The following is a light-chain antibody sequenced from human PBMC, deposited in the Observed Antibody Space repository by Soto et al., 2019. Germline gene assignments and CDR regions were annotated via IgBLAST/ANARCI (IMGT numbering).Light chain of an antibody. CDR1: SSNIGAGYD. CDR2: GNS. CDR3: QSYASSLSYV. Sequence: QAVVTQPPSVSGAPGQRVTISCTGSSSNIGAGYDVYWYQQLPGTATKLLIYGNSNRPSGVPDRFSGSKSGTSASLAITGRQAEDEADYYCQSYASSLSYVFGTGTKVPV. J-gene: IGLJ1*01. V-gene: IGLV1-40*01.